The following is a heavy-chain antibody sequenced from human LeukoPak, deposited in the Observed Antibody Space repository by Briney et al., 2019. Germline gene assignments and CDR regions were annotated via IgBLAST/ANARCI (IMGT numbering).Heavy chain of an antibody. J-gene: IGHJ6*02. CDR3: ARALWSGPVYYGMDV. V-gene: IGHV3-21*01. CDR2: ISSTSSYI. CDR1: GFTFSNYN. D-gene: IGHD3-10*01. Sequence: GGSLRLSCAASGFTFSNYNFYWVRQAPGRGLEWVSSISSTSSYIYYADSMKGRFTISRDNAKNSLYLQMNSLRAEDTAVYYCARALWSGPVYYGMDVWGQGTTVTVSS.